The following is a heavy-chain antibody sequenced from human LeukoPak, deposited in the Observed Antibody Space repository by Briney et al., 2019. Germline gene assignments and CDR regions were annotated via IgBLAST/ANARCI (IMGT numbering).Heavy chain of an antibody. CDR1: GFTFSSYA. D-gene: IGHD3-22*01. CDR3: AKEKTYYYDSSGYYYFDY. Sequence: GRSLRLSCAASGFTFSSYAMHWVRQAPGKGLEWVAVISYDGSNKYYADSVKGRFTISRDNSKNTLYLQMNSLRAEDTAVYYCAKEKTYYYDSSGYYYFDYWGQGTLVTVSS. CDR2: ISYDGSNK. V-gene: IGHV3-30-3*01. J-gene: IGHJ4*02.